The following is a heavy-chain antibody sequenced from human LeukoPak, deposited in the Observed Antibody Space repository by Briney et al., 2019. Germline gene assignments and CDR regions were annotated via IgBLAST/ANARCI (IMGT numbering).Heavy chain of an antibody. J-gene: IGHJ4*02. Sequence: ASVKVSCKASGYTFTSYDINWVRQATGQGLERMGWMSPNSGNTGYAQEFQGRVSMTSDTSITTAYMELSGLRSDDTAVYFCAITKISSSSLDYWGQGTLVTVSS. CDR3: AITKISSSSLDY. CDR1: GYTFTSYD. D-gene: IGHD6-6*01. V-gene: IGHV1-8*01. CDR2: MSPNSGNT.